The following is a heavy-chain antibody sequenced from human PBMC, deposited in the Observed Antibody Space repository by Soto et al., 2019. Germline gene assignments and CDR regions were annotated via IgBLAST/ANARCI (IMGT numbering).Heavy chain of an antibody. Sequence: QVQLQESGPGLVKPAETLSLTCTVSGGSVSSESHYWSWIRQTPGKGLEWIGYIYYTGSTNYNPSLRGRVTMSVDTSRDQVSLRLRSVTRADTAVSCCARDQYDFRSGSYYYAMEVWGQGTKVTVSS. D-gene: IGHD3-3*01. CDR3: ARDQYDFRSGSYYYAMEV. V-gene: IGHV4-61*01. J-gene: IGHJ6*02. CDR2: IYYTGST. CDR1: GGSVSSESHY.